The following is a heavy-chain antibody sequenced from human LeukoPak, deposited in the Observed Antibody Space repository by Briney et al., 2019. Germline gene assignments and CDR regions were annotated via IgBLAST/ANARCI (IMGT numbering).Heavy chain of an antibody. CDR3: ARVSNSHYYYYMDV. CDR2: ISSSSTTI. J-gene: IGHJ6*03. Sequence: GGSLRLSCAASGFTFSSYSMNWVRQAPGKGLECVSYISSSSTTIYYADSVKGRFTISRDNAKNSLYLQMNSLRAEDTAVYYCARVSNSHYYYYMDVWGKGTTVTVSS. D-gene: IGHD4-11*01. CDR1: GFTFSSYS. V-gene: IGHV3-48*01.